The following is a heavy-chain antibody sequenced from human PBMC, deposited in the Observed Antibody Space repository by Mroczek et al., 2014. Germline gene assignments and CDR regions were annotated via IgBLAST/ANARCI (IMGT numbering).Heavy chain of an antibody. J-gene: IGHJ6*03. D-gene: IGHD3-16*01. CDR3: ARGGTGLVGRSYYYYMDV. CDR2: IYYSGST. CDR1: GGSISSYY. Sequence: QVQLQESGPGLVKPSETLSLTCTVSGGSISSYYWSWIRQPPGKGLEWIGYIYYSGSTNYNPSLKSRVTISVDTSKNQFSLKLSSVTAADTAVYYCARGGTGLVGRSYYYYMDVWGKGTTVTVSS. V-gene: IGHV4-59*01.